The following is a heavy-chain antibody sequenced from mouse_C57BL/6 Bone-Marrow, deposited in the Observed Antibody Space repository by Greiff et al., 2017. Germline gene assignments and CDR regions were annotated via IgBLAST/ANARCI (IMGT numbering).Heavy chain of an antibody. CDR3: TGDGYYLMDY. CDR1: GFTFSNYW. J-gene: IGHJ4*01. D-gene: IGHD2-3*01. V-gene: IGHV6-3*01. Sequence: EVKVVESGGGLVQPGGSMKLSCVASGFTFSNYWMNWVRQSPEKGLEWVAQIRLKSDNYATHYAESVKGRFTISRDDSKSSVYLQMNNLRAEDTGIYYCTGDGYYLMDYWGQGTSVTVSS. CDR2: IRLKSDNYAT.